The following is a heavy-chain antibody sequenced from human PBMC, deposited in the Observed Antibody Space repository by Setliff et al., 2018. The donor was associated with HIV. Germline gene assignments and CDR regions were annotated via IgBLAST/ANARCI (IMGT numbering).Heavy chain of an antibody. V-gene: IGHV3-30*02. D-gene: IGHD2-2*01. J-gene: IGHJ4*02. CDR2: LRFDGSNQ. CDR3: ARFDGSRVPAADYYFDY. CDR1: GFTFSSYA. Sequence: GGSLRLSCEASGFTFSSYAMHWVRQAPGKGLEWVAFLRFDGSNQYYADSVKGRFTISRDNSRNTLYLQMHSLTPEDTAVYYCARFDGSRVPAADYYFDYWGQGTLVTVSS.